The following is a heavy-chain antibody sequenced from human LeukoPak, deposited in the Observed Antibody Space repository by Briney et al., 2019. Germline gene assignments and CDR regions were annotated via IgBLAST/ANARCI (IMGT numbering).Heavy chain of an antibody. CDR3: ARFYGDYLYYYYYYMDV. Sequence: SSETLSLTCAVSGGSISSSNWWSWVRQPPGKGLEWIGEIYHSGSTNYNPSLKSRVTISVDKSKNQFSLKLSSVTAADTAVYYCARFYGDYLYYYYYYMDVWGKGTTVTVSS. V-gene: IGHV4-4*02. D-gene: IGHD4-17*01. CDR2: IYHSGST. CDR1: GGSISSSNW. J-gene: IGHJ6*03.